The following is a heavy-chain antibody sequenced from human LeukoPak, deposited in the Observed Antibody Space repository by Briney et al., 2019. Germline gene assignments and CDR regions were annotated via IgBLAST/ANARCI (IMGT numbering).Heavy chain of an antibody. V-gene: IGHV1-18*01. Sequence: ASVKVSCKASGYTFTSYGISWVRQAPGQGLEWMGWISAYNGNTNYAQKLQGRVTMTTDTSTSTAYMELRSLRSDDTAVYYCARGPGIQLWRFDYYYMDVWGKGTTVTASS. CDR1: GYTFTSYG. CDR3: ARGPGIQLWRFDYYYMDV. CDR2: ISAYNGNT. D-gene: IGHD5-18*01. J-gene: IGHJ6*03.